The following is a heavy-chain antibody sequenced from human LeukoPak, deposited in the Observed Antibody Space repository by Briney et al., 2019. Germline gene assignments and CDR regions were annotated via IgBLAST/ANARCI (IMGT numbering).Heavy chain of an antibody. V-gene: IGHV3-48*03. D-gene: IGHD3-3*01. J-gene: IGHJ4*02. Sequence: PGGSLRLSCAASGFTFSSYEMNWVRHAPGKGLEWVSYISTSGGTIYYAYSVKGRFTISRDNDKNSLYLQMNSLRAEDTAVYYCAGGSGYLHYYFDYWGQGTLVTVSS. CDR1: GFTFSSYE. CDR2: ISTSGGTI. CDR3: AGGSGYLHYYFDY.